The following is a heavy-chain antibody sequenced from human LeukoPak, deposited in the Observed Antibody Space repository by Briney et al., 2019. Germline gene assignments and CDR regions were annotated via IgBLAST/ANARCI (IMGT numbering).Heavy chain of an antibody. CDR2: INHSGST. CDR3: ARGRWFDP. CDR1: GGSLSGYY. V-gene: IGHV4-34*01. J-gene: IGHJ5*02. Sequence: PSETLPLTCAVYGGSLSGYYWSWIRQPPGKGLEWIGEINHSGSTNYNPSLKSRVTISVDTSKNQFSLKLSSVTAADTAVYYCARGRWFDPWGQGTLVTVSS.